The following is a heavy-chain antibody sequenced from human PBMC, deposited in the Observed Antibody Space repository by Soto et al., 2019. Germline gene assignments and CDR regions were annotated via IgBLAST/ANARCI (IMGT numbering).Heavy chain of an antibody. Sequence: PSETLSLTCIVSGVSIKTNDYYWGWVRQPPGKGLEWIGNIFYGGSTFYNPSLRTRLSISVDTSKNQFSLRLNSVTAADTAVYYCAAFVEPASRNTGFDFWGQGTLVTVSS. CDR2: IFYGGST. V-gene: IGHV4-39*01. CDR3: AAFVEPASRNTGFDF. CDR1: GVSIKTNDYY. D-gene: IGHD3-3*02. J-gene: IGHJ4*02.